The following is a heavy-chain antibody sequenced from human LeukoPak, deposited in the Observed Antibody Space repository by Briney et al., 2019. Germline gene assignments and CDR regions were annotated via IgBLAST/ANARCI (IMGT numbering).Heavy chain of an antibody. CDR3: AKENYDFWSGFRHNWFDP. V-gene: IGHV1-69*06. CDR2: IIPMFGTI. J-gene: IGHJ5*02. CDR1: GGTFSNYA. Sequence: SVKVSCKASGGTFSNYAISWVRQAPGQGLEWMGGIIPMFGTINYAQNFQGRVTTTADKSTSTAYMELSSLRSDDTAVYFCAKENYDFWSGFRHNWFDPWGQGTLVTVSS. D-gene: IGHD3-3*01.